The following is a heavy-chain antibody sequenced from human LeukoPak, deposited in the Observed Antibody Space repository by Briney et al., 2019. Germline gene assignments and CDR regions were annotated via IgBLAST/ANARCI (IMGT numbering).Heavy chain of an antibody. Sequence: SETLSLTCTVSGGSISGYYWSWIRQPPGKGLEWIGYIYYRGSTNYSPSLNSRVTMSVDTSKNQFSLKLTSVTAADTAVYHCARGPRYYDSIGYYHYYFDFWGQGTLGTVSS. CDR2: IYYRGST. V-gene: IGHV4-59*01. CDR3: ARGPRYYDSIGYYHYYFDF. D-gene: IGHD3-22*01. J-gene: IGHJ4*02. CDR1: GGSISGYY.